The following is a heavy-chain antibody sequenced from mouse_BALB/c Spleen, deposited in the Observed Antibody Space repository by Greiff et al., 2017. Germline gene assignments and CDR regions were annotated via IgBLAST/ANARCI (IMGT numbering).Heavy chain of an antibody. CDR1: GYTFTSYV. J-gene: IGHJ4*01. Sequence: EVQLQQSGPELVKPGASVKMSCKASGYTFTSYVMHWVKQKPGQGLEWIGYINPYNDGTKYNEKFKGKATLTSDKSSSTAYMELSSLTSEDSAVYYCARWITTATGAMDYWGQGTSVTVSS. V-gene: IGHV1-14*01. D-gene: IGHD1-2*01. CDR3: ARWITTATGAMDY. CDR2: INPYNDGT.